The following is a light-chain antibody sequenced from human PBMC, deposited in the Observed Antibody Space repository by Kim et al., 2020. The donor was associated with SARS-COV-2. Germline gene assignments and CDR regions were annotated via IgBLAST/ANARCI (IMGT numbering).Light chain of an antibody. V-gene: IGLV3-1*01. CDR1: ELGHKF. CDR3: QVWDTSTFVV. CDR2: QDT. J-gene: IGLJ2*01. Sequence: SYELTQPPSVSVTPGRTASITCSGGELGHKFASWYQQRPGQSPVLVMYQDTKRPSGIPERFSGSNSGTTATLTISETQPLDEADYYCQVWDTSTFVVFGGGTQLTVL.